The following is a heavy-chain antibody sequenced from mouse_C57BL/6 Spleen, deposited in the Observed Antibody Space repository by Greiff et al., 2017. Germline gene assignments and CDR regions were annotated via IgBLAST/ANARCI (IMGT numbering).Heavy chain of an antibody. Sequence: DVHLVESGGGLVKPGGSLKLSCAASGFTFSDYGMHWVRQAPEKGLEWVAYISSGSSTIYYADTVKGRFTIPRDNAKNTLFLQRTSLRSEDTAVYYCARRQLLRYAMDYWGQGTSVTVSS. CDR2: ISSGSSTI. CDR1: GFTFSDYG. J-gene: IGHJ4*01. D-gene: IGHD1-1*01. V-gene: IGHV5-17*01. CDR3: ARRQLLRYAMDY.